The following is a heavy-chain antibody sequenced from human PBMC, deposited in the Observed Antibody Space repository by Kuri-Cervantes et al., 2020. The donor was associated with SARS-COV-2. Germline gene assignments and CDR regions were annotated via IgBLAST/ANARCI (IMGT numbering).Heavy chain of an antibody. D-gene: IGHD3-3*01. Sequence: GGSLRLSCAASGFTFSDHYMDWVRQAPGKGLEWVGFIRSKAYGGTTEYAASVKGRFTISRDDSKSIAYLQMNSLKTEDTAVYYCTRDRLWSGIFDYWGQGTLVTVSS. CDR1: GFTFSDHY. V-gene: IGHV3-49*04. CDR3: TRDRLWSGIFDY. J-gene: IGHJ4*02. CDR2: IRSKAYGGTT.